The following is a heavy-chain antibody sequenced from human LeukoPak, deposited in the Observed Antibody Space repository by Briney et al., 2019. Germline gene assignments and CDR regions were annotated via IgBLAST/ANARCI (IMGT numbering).Heavy chain of an antibody. CDR1: GYNFTNYW. CDR3: ARLQSDSHSTFDY. D-gene: IGHD5-18*01. J-gene: IGHJ4*02. V-gene: IGHV5-51*01. Sequence: GESLKISCKGSGYNFTNYWIGWVRQMPGKGLEWMGITHPDDSDTRYSPSFQGQVTISADKSITTAYLQWSSQKASDTAMYYCARLQSDSHSTFDYWGQGTLVTVSS. CDR2: THPDDSDT.